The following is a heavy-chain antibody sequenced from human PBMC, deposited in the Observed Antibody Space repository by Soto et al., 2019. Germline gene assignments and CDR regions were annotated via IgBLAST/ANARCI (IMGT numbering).Heavy chain of an antibody. J-gene: IGHJ6*02. CDR1: GGSISGYY. Sequence: SETLSLTCTVSGGSISGYYWSWIRQPPGKGLEWIGYMYNTGSTVYNPSFKSRVTISVDTSKSQFSLRLNSVTAADTAVYYCARDLWGYCGTDCYPLDVWGQGTTVTVS. D-gene: IGHD2-21*02. V-gene: IGHV4-59*01. CDR2: MYNTGST. CDR3: ARDLWGYCGTDCYPLDV.